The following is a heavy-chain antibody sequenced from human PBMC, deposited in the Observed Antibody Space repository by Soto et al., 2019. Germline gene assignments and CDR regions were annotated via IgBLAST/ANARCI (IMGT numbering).Heavy chain of an antibody. J-gene: IGHJ3*02. CDR2: INPSGGST. CDR3: ARGWRQMTTVTTRGDDAFDI. D-gene: IGHD4-17*01. V-gene: IGHV1-46*03. CDR1: GYTFTSYY. Sequence: ASVKVSCKASGYTFTSYYMHWVRQAPGQGLEWMGIINPSGGSTSYAQKFQGRVTMTRDTSTSTVYMELSSLRSEDTAVYYCARGWRQMTTVTTRGDDAFDIWGQGTMVTVSS.